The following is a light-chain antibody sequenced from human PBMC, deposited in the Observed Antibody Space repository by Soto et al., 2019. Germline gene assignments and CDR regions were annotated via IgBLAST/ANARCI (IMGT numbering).Light chain of an antibody. J-gene: IGKJ3*01. CDR3: QQYYSYPLVT. Sequence: AIRMTQSPSSFSASTGDRVTITCRASQGISSYLAWYQQKPGKAPKLLIYAASTLQRGVPSTFSGSGSGTDFTLAISCLQSEDFATYYCQQYYSYPLVTFGPGTKVDIK. V-gene: IGKV1-8*01. CDR2: AAS. CDR1: QGISSY.